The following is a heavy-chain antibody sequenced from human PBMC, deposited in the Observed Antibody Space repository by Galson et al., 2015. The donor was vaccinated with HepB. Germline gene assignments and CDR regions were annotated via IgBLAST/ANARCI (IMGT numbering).Heavy chain of an antibody. Sequence: SVKVSCKASGYTFTSYAMNWVRQAPGQGLEWMGWINTNTGNPTYAQGFTGRFVFSLDTSVSTAYLQISSLKAEDTAVYYCARDYRVEVAATPLRWFDPWGQGTLVTVSS. CDR1: GYTFTSYA. J-gene: IGHJ5*02. CDR2: INTNTGNP. D-gene: IGHD2-15*01. CDR3: ARDYRVEVAATPLRWFDP. V-gene: IGHV7-4-1*02.